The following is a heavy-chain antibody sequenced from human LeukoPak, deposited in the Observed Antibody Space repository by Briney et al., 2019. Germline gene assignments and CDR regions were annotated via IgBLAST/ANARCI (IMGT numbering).Heavy chain of an antibody. CDR3: AREYRYGFDY. CDR1: GFTFSIYW. J-gene: IGHJ4*02. Sequence: PGGSLRLSCAASGFTFSIYWMSWVRQAPGKGLEWVANIKEDGSEEYYVDSVKGRFTISRDNAKNSLYLQMNTLRGEDTAVYYCAREYRYGFDYWGRGTLVTVSS. V-gene: IGHV3-7*01. D-gene: IGHD1-26*01. CDR2: IKEDGSEE.